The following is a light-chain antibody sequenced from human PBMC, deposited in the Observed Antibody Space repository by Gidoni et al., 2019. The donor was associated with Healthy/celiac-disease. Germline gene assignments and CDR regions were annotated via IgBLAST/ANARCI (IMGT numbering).Light chain of an antibody. CDR3: LQDYNYPPT. CDR1: HGIRND. Sequence: AIQMTQSPSSLSASVGDRVTITCRASHGIRNDLGWYQQKPGKAPKLLIYAASSLQSGVPTRFSGSGSGTDFTLTISSLQPEDFATYYCLQDYNYPPTFGPGTKVDIK. CDR2: AAS. V-gene: IGKV1-6*01. J-gene: IGKJ3*01.